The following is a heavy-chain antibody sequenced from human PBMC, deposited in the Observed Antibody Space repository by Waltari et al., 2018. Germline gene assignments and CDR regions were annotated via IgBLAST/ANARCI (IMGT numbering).Heavy chain of an antibody. V-gene: IGHV3-66*01. J-gene: IGHJ2*01. CDR3: VAESDSPYVTQYFFDL. CDR1: GFSVSRNY. Sequence: EEQLVESGGGLVQPGDSLRLSCAVSGFSVSRNYMSWVRQAPGKGLECVSLMFSDGGTYYADSVKGRFSISRDDSKNTLSLQMDSLRVEDTAVYFCVAESDSPYVTQYFFDLWGRGTLVTVSS. D-gene: IGHD2-2*01. CDR2: MFSDGGT.